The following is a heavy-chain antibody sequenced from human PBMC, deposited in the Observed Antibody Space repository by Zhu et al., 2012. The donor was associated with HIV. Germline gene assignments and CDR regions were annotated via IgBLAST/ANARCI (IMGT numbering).Heavy chain of an antibody. CDR1: GFTFDDYG. V-gene: IGHV3-20*04. J-gene: IGHJ4*02. CDR3: ARAPPYYDSSGYRSNQPFDY. D-gene: IGHD3-22*01. CDR2: INWNGGST. Sequence: EVQLVESGGGVVRPGGSLRLSCAASGFTFDDYGMSWVRQAPGKGLEWVSGINWNGGSTGYADSVKGRFTISRDNAKNSLYLQMNSLRAEDTALYYCARAPPYYDSSGYRSNQPFDYWGQGTLVTVSS.